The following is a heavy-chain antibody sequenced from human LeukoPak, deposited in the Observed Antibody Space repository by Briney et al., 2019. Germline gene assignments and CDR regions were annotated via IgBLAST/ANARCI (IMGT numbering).Heavy chain of an antibody. CDR1: GFTFSSYM. J-gene: IGHJ5*02. D-gene: IGHD6-19*01. CDR3: ARCGSGWSNWFDP. CDR2: ISTSSSYI. Sequence: PGGSLRLSCAASGFTFSSYMMNWVRQAPGKGLEWVSSISTSSSYIYYADSVKGRFTISRDNAKNSLFLQMISLRAEYTAVYYCARCGSGWSNWFDPWGQGTLVTVSS. V-gene: IGHV3-21*01.